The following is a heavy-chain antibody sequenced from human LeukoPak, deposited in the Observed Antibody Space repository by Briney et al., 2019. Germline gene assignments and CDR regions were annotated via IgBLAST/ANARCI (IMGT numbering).Heavy chain of an antibody. Sequence: ASVKVSCKASGYTFTGYYMHWVRQAPGQGLEWMGWINPNSGGTNYAQKFQGRVTMTRDTSISTAYMELSRLRSDDTAVYYCASPHNLSEAWGASAAFDIWGQGTMVTVSS. CDR1: GYTFTGYY. CDR2: INPNSGGT. D-gene: IGHD1-26*01. V-gene: IGHV1-2*02. J-gene: IGHJ3*02. CDR3: ASPHNLSEAWGASAAFDI.